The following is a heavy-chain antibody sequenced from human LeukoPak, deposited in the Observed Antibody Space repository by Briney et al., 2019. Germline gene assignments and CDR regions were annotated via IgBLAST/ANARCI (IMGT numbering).Heavy chain of an antibody. V-gene: IGHV3-53*01. CDR2: IYSGVST. Sequence: GGSLRLSCAASGFTVSSNYMSWVRQAPGKGLERVSVIYSGVSTYYADSVKGRFTISRDNSKNTLYLQMNSLRAEDTALYYCARDRRYYDSSGYYFHWYFDLWGRGTLVTVSS. CDR3: ARDRRYYDSSGYYFHWYFDL. J-gene: IGHJ2*01. D-gene: IGHD3-22*01. CDR1: GFTVSSNY.